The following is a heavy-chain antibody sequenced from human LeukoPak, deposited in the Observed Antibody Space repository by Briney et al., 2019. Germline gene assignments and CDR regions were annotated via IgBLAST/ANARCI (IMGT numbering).Heavy chain of an antibody. CDR1: GGSISSYY. V-gene: IGHV4-59*01. J-gene: IGHJ4*02. CDR3: ARMDSSGWYDY. CDR2: IYYSGST. Sequence: SETLSLTCTVSGGSISSYYWSWIRQPPGKGLEWIGYIYYSGSTNYNPSLKSRVTISVDTSKNQFSLRLSSVTAADTAVYYCARMDSSGWYDYWGQGTLVTVSS. D-gene: IGHD6-19*01.